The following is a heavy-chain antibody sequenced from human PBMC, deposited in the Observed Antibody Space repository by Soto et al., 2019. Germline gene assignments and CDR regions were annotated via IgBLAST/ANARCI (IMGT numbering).Heavy chain of an antibody. Sequence: SETLSLTCTVSGGSISSYYWSWIRQPPGKGLEWIGYIYYSGSTNYNPSLESRVTISVDTSKNQFSLKLSSVTAADTAVYYCASLEVCTNGVCPPYYYYYMDVWGKGTTVTVSS. J-gene: IGHJ6*03. CDR1: GGSISSYY. V-gene: IGHV4-59*01. CDR3: ASLEVCTNGVCPPYYYYYMDV. CDR2: IYYSGST. D-gene: IGHD2-8*01.